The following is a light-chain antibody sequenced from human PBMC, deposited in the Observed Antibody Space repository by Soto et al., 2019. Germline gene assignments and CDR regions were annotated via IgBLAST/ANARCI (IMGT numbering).Light chain of an antibody. CDR2: FAS. CDR3: QQTYTSPVT. V-gene: IGKV1-39*01. J-gene: IGKJ1*01. Sequence: DIQMTQSPSSLSASVGDRVVITCRASQSISAYLNWYQQRPGKAPNLLISFASTLESGVPSRFRGSGSGTDFTLTISTLQPEDFATYYCQQTYTSPVTFGQGTKVDIK. CDR1: QSISAY.